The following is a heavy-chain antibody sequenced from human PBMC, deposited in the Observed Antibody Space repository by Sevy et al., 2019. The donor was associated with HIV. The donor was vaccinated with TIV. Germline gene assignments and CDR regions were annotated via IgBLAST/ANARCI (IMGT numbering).Heavy chain of an antibody. Sequence: GGSLRLSCAASGLTVSTNYMSWVRQAPGKGLEWVSGIYSGGNTYYADSVKGRFTISRDNSKNTVYLHMSSLRAEDTAVYYCARERVSGYNLRGQGTLVTVSS. CDR2: IYSGGNT. CDR3: ARERVSGYNL. D-gene: IGHD5-12*01. V-gene: IGHV3-53*01. CDR1: GLTVSTNY. J-gene: IGHJ4*02.